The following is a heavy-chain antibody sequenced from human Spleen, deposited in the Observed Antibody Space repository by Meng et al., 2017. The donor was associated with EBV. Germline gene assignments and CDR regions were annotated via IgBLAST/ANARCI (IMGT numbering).Heavy chain of an antibody. D-gene: IGHD3-10*01. CDR3: ARGGIDF. V-gene: IGHV1-3*01. CDR2: INAGNGNT. Sequence: QVQLVQSGAEVNKPGASVKVSCKASGYTFTSDAMHWVRQAPGQRLEWMGWINAGNGNTVYAQKFQGRVTMTRNTSITTAYMELSNLRSEDAAEYYCARGGIDFWGQGTLVTVSS. J-gene: IGHJ4*02. CDR1: GYTFTSDA.